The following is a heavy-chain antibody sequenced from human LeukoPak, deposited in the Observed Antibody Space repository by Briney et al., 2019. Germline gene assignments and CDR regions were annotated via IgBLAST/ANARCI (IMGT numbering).Heavy chain of an antibody. V-gene: IGHV4-39*07. CDR3: ASSIEGRGYQLPGGYYYYMDV. CDR1: GGSIRSTTYY. J-gene: IGHJ6*03. CDR2: INHSGST. D-gene: IGHD2-2*01. Sequence: ASETLSLTCSVSGGSIRSTTYYWSWIRQPPGKGLEWIGEINHSGSTNYNPSLKSRVTISVDTSKNQFSLKLSSVTAADTAVYYCASSIEGRGYQLPGGYYYYMDVWGKGTTVTVSS.